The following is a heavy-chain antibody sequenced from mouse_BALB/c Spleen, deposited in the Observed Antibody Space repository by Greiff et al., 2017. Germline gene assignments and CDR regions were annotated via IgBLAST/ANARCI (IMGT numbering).Heavy chain of an antibody. CDR1: GYTFTSYW. V-gene: IGHV1-69*02. J-gene: IGHJ3*01. CDR3: LTGPAWFAY. D-gene: IGHD4-1*01. CDR2: IYPSDSYT. Sequence: QVQLQQPGAELVRPGASVKLSCKASGYTFTSYWINWVKQRPGQGLEWIGNIYPSDSYTNYNQKFKDKATLTVDKSSSTAYMQLSSPTSEDSAVYYCLTGPAWFAYWGQGTLVTVSA.